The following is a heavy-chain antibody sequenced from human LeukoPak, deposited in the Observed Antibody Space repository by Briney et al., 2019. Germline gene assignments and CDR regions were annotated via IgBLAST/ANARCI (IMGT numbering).Heavy chain of an antibody. D-gene: IGHD6-19*01. CDR1: GFTFSSYA. V-gene: IGHV3-64*01. J-gene: IGHJ3*02. CDR2: ISSNGGST. CDR3: ARARKQWLFSSGAFDI. Sequence: GGSLRFSCVASGFTFSSYAMHWVRQAPGKGLEYVSAISSNGGSTYYANSVKGRFTISRDNSKNTLYLQLGSLRAEDMAVYYCARARKQWLFSSGAFDIWGQGTMVTVSS.